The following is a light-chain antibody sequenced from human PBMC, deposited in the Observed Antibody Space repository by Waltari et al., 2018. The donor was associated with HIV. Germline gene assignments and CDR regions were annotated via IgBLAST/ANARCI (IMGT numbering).Light chain of an antibody. V-gene: IGKV4-1*01. CDR1: QNILYSSNNKNY. CDR3: QQYYRTPLT. Sequence: IVLTQSPESLAVTLGERATINWQARQNILYSSNNKNYLAWYQQKPGQPPKLLISWASNRKSGVPDRFSGSGSGTDFTLIINSLQAEDVAVYFCQQYYRTPLTFGGGTKVEIK. CDR2: WAS. J-gene: IGKJ4*01.